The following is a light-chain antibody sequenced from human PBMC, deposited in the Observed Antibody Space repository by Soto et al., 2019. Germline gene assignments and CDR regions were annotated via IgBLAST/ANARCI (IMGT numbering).Light chain of an antibody. CDR1: QGISSY. CDR2: AAS. V-gene: IGKV1-8*01. CDR3: QQLRMYPST. J-gene: IGKJ4*01. Sequence: AIRMTQSPSSFSASTGDRVIITCRASQGISSYLAWYQQITGKPPKILIYAASTLYGGVPSRFSGSGSGTDFALTITSLQAEDFETYYCQQLRMYPSTFGGGTKVDIK.